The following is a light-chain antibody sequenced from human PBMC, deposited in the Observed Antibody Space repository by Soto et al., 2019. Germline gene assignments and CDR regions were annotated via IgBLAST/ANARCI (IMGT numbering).Light chain of an antibody. V-gene: IGKV1-9*01. CDR3: QQNYNTAT. CDR2: AAS. J-gene: IGKJ5*01. CDR1: QGISSF. Sequence: DIQLTQSPSFLSASAGDRVTITCRASQGISSFLAWYQQKPGRAPKLLIYAASTLQSGVPSRFSGSGSGTHFTLTISRLQPEDFATYYCQQNYNTATFGQGTRLEIK.